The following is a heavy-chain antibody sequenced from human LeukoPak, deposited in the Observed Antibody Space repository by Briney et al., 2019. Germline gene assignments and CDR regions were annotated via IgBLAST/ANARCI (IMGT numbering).Heavy chain of an antibody. D-gene: IGHD6-13*01. CDR2: ISYDGSNK. Sequence: GGSLRLSCAASGFTFSSYAMHWVRQAPGKGLEWVAVISYDGSNKYYADSVKGRFTISRDNSKNTLYLQMNSLRAEDTAVYYCARAVRIAAAGTNPYFYYYGMDVWGQGTTVTVSS. CDR3: ARAVRIAAAGTNPYFYYYGMDV. V-gene: IGHV3-30-3*01. J-gene: IGHJ6*02. CDR1: GFTFSSYA.